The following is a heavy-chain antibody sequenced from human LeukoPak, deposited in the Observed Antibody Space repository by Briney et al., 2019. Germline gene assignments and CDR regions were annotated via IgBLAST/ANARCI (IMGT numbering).Heavy chain of an antibody. V-gene: IGHV4-59*01. CDR1: GGFISSYY. CDR2: IYYSGST. J-gene: IGHJ4*02. CDR3: ARVGSSGSYHHDY. Sequence: SETLSLTCTVSGGFISSYYWSWIRQPPGKGLEWIGYIYYSGSTNYNPSLKSRVTISVDTSKNQFSLKLSSVTAADTAVYYCARVGSSGSYHHDYWGQGTLVTVSS. D-gene: IGHD3-10*01.